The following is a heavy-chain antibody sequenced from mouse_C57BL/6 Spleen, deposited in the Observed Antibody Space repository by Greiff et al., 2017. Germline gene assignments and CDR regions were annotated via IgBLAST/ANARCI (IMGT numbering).Heavy chain of an antibody. CDR1: GYAFSSYW. V-gene: IGHV1-80*01. J-gene: IGHJ4*01. CDR2: IYPGDGDT. CDR3: ARATMVTTGGRAMDY. D-gene: IGHD2-2*01. Sequence: QVQLQQSGAELVKPGASVKISCKASGYAFSSYWMNWVKQRPGKGLEWIGQIYPGDGDTNYNGKFKGKATLTAEKSSSTAYMQLSSLTSEDSAVYFCARATMVTTGGRAMDYWGQGTSVTVSS.